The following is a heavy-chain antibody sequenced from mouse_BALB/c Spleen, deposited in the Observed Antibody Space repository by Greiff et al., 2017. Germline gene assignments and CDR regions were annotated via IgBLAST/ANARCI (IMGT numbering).Heavy chain of an antibody. J-gene: IGHJ3*01. CDR1: GYTFTSYV. V-gene: IGHV1-14*01. Sequence: VQLQQSGPELVKPGASVKMSCKASGYTFTSYVMHWVKQKPGQGLEWIGYINPYNDGTKYNEKFKGKATLTSDKSSSTAYMELSSLTSEDSAVYYCARYYDYDWFAYWGPGTLVTVSA. CDR2: INPYNDGT. D-gene: IGHD2-4*01. CDR3: ARYYDYDWFAY.